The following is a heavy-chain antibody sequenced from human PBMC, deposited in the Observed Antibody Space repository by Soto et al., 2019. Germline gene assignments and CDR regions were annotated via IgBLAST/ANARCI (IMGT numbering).Heavy chain of an antibody. CDR2: ISAYNGNT. CDR1: GYTFTSYG. CDR3: ARGFIPENY. V-gene: IGHV1-18*01. J-gene: IGHJ4*02. D-gene: IGHD2-2*01. Sequence: ASVKVSCKASGYTFTSYGISWVRQAPGQGLEWMGWISAYNGNTNYAQKLQGRVTFSIDTSTRTVFLELTSLKFDDAAVYYCARGFIPENYWGQGTRVTVSS.